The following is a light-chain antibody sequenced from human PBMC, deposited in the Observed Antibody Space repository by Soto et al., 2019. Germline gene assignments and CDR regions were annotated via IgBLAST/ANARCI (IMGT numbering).Light chain of an antibody. V-gene: IGKV1-5*01. CDR3: QEYNSYSPT. Sequence: DIQMTQSPSTLSASVGDRVTITCRASQSISSWLAWYQQKPGKAPKLLIYDASSLESGVPSRFSGSGSGTEFNLTVSGLQPDDFATYYSQEYNSYSPTFGQWTKVEIK. CDR1: QSISSW. CDR2: DAS. J-gene: IGKJ1*01.